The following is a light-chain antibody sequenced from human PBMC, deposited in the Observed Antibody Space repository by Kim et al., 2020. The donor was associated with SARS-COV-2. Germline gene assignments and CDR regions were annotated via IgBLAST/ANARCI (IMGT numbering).Light chain of an antibody. CDR3: QQYDSYPRT. V-gene: IGKV1D-16*01. J-gene: IGKJ1*01. CDR2: AAS. CDR1: QGISSW. Sequence: DIQMTQSPSSLSASVGDRITITCRASQGISSWLAWYQQKPEKAPKCLIYAASSLQSGVPPRFSGSGSGTDFTLTISNLQPEDFATYYCQQYDSYPRTFGQGTKVDIK.